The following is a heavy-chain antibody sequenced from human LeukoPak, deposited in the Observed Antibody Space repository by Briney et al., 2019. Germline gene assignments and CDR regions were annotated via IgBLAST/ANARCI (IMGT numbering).Heavy chain of an antibody. CDR2: IYYSGST. D-gene: IGHD3-16*02. V-gene: IGHV4-39*07. J-gene: IGHJ3*02. CDR3: ARDGYDYVWGSYRPQDAFDI. Sequence: SETLSLTCTVSGGSISSSSYYWGWIRQPPGKGLEWIGSIYYSGSTYYNPSLKSRVTISVDTSKNQFSLKLSSVTAADTAVYYCARDGYDYVWGSYRPQDAFDIWGQGTMVTVPS. CDR1: GGSISSSSYY.